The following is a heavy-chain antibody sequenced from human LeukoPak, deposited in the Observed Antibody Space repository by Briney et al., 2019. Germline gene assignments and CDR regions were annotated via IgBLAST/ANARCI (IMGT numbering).Heavy chain of an antibody. D-gene: IGHD6-13*01. V-gene: IGHV4-59*12. CDR1: GGSISSYY. CDR3: ARVKASSSWQLDP. CDR2: IYYSGST. J-gene: IGHJ5*02. Sequence: SETLSLTCTVSGGSISSYYWSWIRQPPGKGLEWIGSIYYSGSTYYNPSLKSRVTISVDTSKNQFSLKLSSVTAADTAVYYCARVKASSSWQLDPWGQGTLVTVSS.